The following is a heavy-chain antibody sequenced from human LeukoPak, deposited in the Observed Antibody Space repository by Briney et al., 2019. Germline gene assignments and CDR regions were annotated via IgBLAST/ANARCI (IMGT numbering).Heavy chain of an antibody. Sequence: ASVKVSCKASGYTFTGYYMHWVRQAPGQGLEWMGWINPNSGGTNNAQKFQGRITMTRDTSIITAYMELSRLRSDDTAVYYCARDLTLTYCGGDCYENAFDIWGQGTMVTVSS. J-gene: IGHJ3*02. CDR3: ARDLTLTYCGGDCYENAFDI. D-gene: IGHD2-21*02. CDR2: INPNSGGT. CDR1: GYTFTGYY. V-gene: IGHV1-2*02.